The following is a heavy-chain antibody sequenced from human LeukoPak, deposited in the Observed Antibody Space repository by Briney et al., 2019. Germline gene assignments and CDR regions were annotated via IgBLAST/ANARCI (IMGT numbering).Heavy chain of an antibody. Sequence: GGSLRLSCAASGFAFSSYAMSWVRQAPGKGLEWVSAISGSGGSTYYADSVKGRFTISRDNSKNTLYLQMNSLRAEDTAVYYCAKGTTIFGVVTYDYWGQGTLVTVSS. V-gene: IGHV3-23*01. CDR2: ISGSGGST. D-gene: IGHD3-3*01. CDR3: AKGTTIFGVVTYDY. J-gene: IGHJ4*02. CDR1: GFAFSSYA.